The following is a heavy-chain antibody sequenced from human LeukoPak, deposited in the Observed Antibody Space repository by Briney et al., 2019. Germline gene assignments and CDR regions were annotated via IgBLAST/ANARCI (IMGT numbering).Heavy chain of an antibody. CDR3: AREYSSSWYYGGHFDY. J-gene: IGHJ4*02. D-gene: IGHD6-13*01. Sequence: PGGSLRLSCAASGITFSRSWMSWVRQAPGKGLEWVANINQDGAEKYFVDSVKGRFTISRDNAKNSLYLQMNSLRAEDTAVYYCAREYSSSWYYGGHFDYWGQGTLVTVSS. V-gene: IGHV3-7*01. CDR2: INQDGAEK. CDR1: GITFSRSW.